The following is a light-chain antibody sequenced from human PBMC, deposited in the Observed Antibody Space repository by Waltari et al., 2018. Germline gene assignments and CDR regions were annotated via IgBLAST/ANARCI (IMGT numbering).Light chain of an antibody. CDR2: HNR. V-gene: IGLV3-21*02. J-gene: IGLJ1*01. CDR3: QVWHSISDHPGV. Sequence: SYVLTQPPSVSVAPGQTPRITCGGATIASTSVHWYQQKPGQAPVLLVYHNRDRPSRIPERFSGSNSGNTATLTITRVEAGDEAEYYCQVWHSISDHPGVFGTGTKVTVL. CDR1: TIASTS.